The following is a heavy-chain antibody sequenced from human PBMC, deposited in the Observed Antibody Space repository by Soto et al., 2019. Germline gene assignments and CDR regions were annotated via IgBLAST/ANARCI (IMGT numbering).Heavy chain of an antibody. CDR1: GGSINSSSYF. CDR2: IYYSGST. V-gene: IGHV4-39*01. D-gene: IGHD6-19*01. J-gene: IGHJ5*02. Sequence: SETLSLTCSVSGGSINSSSYFWGWVRQPPGKGLEWFGSIYYSGSTYYNPSLRSRVTISLDTSKNQFSLKLSSVTAADTAVFYCARHYSSGSRNWFDPWGQGTLVTVSS. CDR3: ARHYSSGSRNWFDP.